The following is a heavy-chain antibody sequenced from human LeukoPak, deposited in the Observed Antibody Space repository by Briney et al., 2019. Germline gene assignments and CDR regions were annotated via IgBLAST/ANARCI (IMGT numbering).Heavy chain of an antibody. Sequence: GGSLRLSCTASGFTFSSYAMSWVRQAPGKGLEWVSAISGSGGSTYYADSVKGRFTISRDNSKNTLYLQMNSLRAEDTAIYYCAKHSGSNHFDYWGQGTLVTVSS. CDR3: AKHSGSNHFDY. D-gene: IGHD6-6*01. J-gene: IGHJ4*02. CDR2: ISGSGGST. V-gene: IGHV3-23*01. CDR1: GFTFSSYA.